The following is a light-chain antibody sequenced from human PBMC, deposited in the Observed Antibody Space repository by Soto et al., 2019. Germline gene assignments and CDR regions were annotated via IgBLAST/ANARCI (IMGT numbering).Light chain of an antibody. CDR1: QSVSSSY. V-gene: IGKV3-20*01. Sequence: ELVLTQSPGTLSLSPGERATLSCRASQSVSSSYLAWYQQKPGQAPRLLIYGASSRATGIPDRFSGSGSGTDFTLTISRLEPEDVAVYYCQQYGSSPRLTFGGGTKVDIK. J-gene: IGKJ4*01. CDR3: QQYGSSPRLT. CDR2: GAS.